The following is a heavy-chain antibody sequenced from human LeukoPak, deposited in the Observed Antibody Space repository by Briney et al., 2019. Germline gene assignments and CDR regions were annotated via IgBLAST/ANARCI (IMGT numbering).Heavy chain of an antibody. CDR1: GFTFSSYA. D-gene: IGHD3-16*02. J-gene: IGHJ6*02. CDR2: ISGSGGST. CDR3: APRVLLGGVIVPAMDV. V-gene: IGHV3-23*01. Sequence: GGSLRLSCAASGFTFSSYAMSWVRQAPGKGLEWVSAISGSGGSTYYADSVKGRFTISRDNSKNTLYLQMNSLRAEDTAVYYCAPRVLLGGVIVPAMDVWGQGTTVTVSS.